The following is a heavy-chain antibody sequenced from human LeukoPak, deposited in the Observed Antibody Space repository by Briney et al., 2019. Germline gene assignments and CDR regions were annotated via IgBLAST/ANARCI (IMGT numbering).Heavy chain of an antibody. V-gene: IGHV4-59*01. Sequence: SETLSLTCTVSGGSISSYYWSWIRQPPGKGLECIGYIYYSGSTNYNPSLKSRVTISVDTSKNQFSLKLSSVTAADTAVYYCAREGYSYGYGAFDIWGQGTMVTVSS. J-gene: IGHJ3*02. CDR2: IYYSGST. CDR3: AREGYSYGYGAFDI. D-gene: IGHD5-18*01. CDR1: GGSISSYY.